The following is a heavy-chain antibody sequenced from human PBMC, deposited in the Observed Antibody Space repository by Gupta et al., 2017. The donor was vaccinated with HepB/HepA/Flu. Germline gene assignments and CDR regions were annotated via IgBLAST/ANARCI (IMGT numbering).Heavy chain of an antibody. J-gene: IGHJ6*03. Sequence: EVQLLESGGGLVQPGGSLRLSCSASGFGLSGNTMTWVRQAPGKGLEWVSGIGSDSKSHYADSVKGRFTISRDNSKNTLFLQMNSLRAEDTAVYYCAKDLHFWSAMDVWGKGTTVTVSS. CDR1: GFGLSGNT. CDR3: AKDLHFWSAMDV. CDR2: IGSDSKS. D-gene: IGHD3-3*02. V-gene: IGHV3-23*01.